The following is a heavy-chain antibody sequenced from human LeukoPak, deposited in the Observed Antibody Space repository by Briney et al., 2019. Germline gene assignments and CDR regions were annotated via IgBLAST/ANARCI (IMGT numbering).Heavy chain of an antibody. Sequence: GGSLRLSCAASGFTFDDYAMHWVRQAPGKGLEWVSLISGDGGSTYYADSVKGRFTISRDNSKNSLYLQMNSLRTEDTALYYCAKANFIMFMFGEDYCYMDVWGKGTTVTVSS. D-gene: IGHD3-16*01. CDR1: GFTFDDYA. CDR3: AKANFIMFMFGEDYCYMDV. CDR2: ISGDGGST. V-gene: IGHV3-43*02. J-gene: IGHJ6*03.